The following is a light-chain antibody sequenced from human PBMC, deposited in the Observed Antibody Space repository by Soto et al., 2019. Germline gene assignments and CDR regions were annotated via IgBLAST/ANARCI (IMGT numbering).Light chain of an antibody. J-gene: IGKJ1*01. Sequence: IQMPQSPSTLSAFVGDRVTITCRASQSIRNWLAWYQQKPGKVPKLLIYDASSLASGVPSRFSGSGSGTEFTLTISSLQPDDFATYYCQQYNSYAWTFGQGTKVDIK. CDR3: QQYNSYAWT. CDR1: QSIRNW. CDR2: DAS. V-gene: IGKV1-5*01.